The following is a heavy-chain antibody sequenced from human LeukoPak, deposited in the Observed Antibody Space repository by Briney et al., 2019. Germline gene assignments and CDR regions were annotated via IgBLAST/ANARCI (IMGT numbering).Heavy chain of an antibody. D-gene: IGHD3-10*01. Sequence: SETLSLTCVVSGGSISSGNWWTWVRQPPGKGLEWIGEIYHSGDTNYNPSLGGRITISVDKPKNLFSLKVTSVTAADTATYYCARVSLWFGFESWGQGSLVTVSS. CDR2: IYHSGDT. V-gene: IGHV4-4*02. CDR3: ARVSLWFGFES. CDR1: GGSISSGNW. J-gene: IGHJ4*02.